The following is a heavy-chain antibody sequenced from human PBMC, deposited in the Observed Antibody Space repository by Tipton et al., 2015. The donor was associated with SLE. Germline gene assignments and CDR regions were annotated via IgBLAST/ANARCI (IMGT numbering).Heavy chain of an antibody. J-gene: IGHJ2*01. CDR1: GYSISSDYY. V-gene: IGHV4-38-2*02. CDR2: VYHSGST. D-gene: IGHD1-26*01. CDR3: ASADWDIRYFDL. Sequence: TLSLTCTVSGYSISSDYYWGWIRQPPGKGLEWIGSVYHSGSTYYNPSLKSRVTISVDTSKNQFSLKLRSVTAADTAVYYCASADWDIRYFDLWGRGTLVSVSS.